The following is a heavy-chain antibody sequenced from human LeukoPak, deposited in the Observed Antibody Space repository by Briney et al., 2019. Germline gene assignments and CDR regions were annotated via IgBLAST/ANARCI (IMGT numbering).Heavy chain of an antibody. CDR3: ARIIAAGGSMDV. V-gene: IGHV4-59*01. CDR2: IYYSGST. Sequence: SETLSLTCTVSGGSINSYYWSWIRQPPGKGLEWIGYIYYSGSTNYNPSLKSRVTISVHTSKNQFSLKLSSVTAADTAVYYCARIIAAGGSMDVWGKGTTVTISS. J-gene: IGHJ6*03. CDR1: GGSINSYY. D-gene: IGHD6-13*01.